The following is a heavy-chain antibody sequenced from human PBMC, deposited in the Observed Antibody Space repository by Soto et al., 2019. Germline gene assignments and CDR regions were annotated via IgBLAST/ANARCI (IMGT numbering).Heavy chain of an antibody. V-gene: IGHV1-18*04. Sequence: ASVKVSCKASGYTFTSYGISWVRQAPGQGLEWMGWISAYNGNTNYAQKLQGRVTMTTDTSTSTAYMELRSLRSDDTAVYYCAREGDCSSTSCYTFWFDPWGQGTLVTVSS. CDR2: ISAYNGNT. J-gene: IGHJ5*02. CDR1: GYTFTSYG. D-gene: IGHD2-2*02. CDR3: AREGDCSSTSCYTFWFDP.